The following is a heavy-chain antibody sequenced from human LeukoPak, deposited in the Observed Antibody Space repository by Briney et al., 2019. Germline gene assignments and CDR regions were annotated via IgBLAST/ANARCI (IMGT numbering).Heavy chain of an antibody. D-gene: IGHD6-19*01. Sequence: SETLSLTCAVYGGSFSGYYWSWIRQPPGKGLEWIGEINHSGSTNYNPSLKSRVTISVDTSKSQFSLKLSSVTAADTAVYYCASYQIAVAGTQRFDYWGQGTLVTVSS. CDR2: INHSGST. J-gene: IGHJ4*02. CDR1: GGSFSGYY. CDR3: ASYQIAVAGTQRFDY. V-gene: IGHV4-34*01.